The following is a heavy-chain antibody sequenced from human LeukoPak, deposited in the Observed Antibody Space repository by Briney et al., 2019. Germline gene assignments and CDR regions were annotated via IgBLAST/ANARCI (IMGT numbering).Heavy chain of an antibody. CDR1: GFTFSDYN. Sequence: PGGSLRLSCAASGFTFSDYNMNWVRQSPEKGLEWVSSITSGTTYIYYADSVRGRFTLSRDNAKNSLYLQMNSLRAEDTAVYYCARWVAAAVHYYYYYMDVWGKGTTVTVSS. CDR2: ITSGTTYI. D-gene: IGHD6-13*01. V-gene: IGHV3-21*01. CDR3: ARWVAAAVHYYYYYMDV. J-gene: IGHJ6*03.